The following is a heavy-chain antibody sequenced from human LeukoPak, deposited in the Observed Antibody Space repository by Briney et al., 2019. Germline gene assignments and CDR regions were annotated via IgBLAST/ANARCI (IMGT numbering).Heavy chain of an antibody. CDR2: INPNSGGT. V-gene: IGHV1-2*02. CDR1: GYTFTGYY. J-gene: IGHJ4*02. CDR3: ARDISGYYPSNFDY. D-gene: IGHD3-22*01. Sequence: ASVKVSCKASGYTFTGYYMHWVRQAPGQGLEWMGWINPNSGGTNYAQKFQGRVTMTRDTSISTAYMELSRLRSDDTAVYYCARDISGYYPSNFDYWGQGTLVTVSS.